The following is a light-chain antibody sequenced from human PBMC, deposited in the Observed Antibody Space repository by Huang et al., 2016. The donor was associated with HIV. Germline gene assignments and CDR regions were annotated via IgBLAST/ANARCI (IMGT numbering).Light chain of an antibody. Sequence: EIVLTQSPGTLSLSPGEGATLPCRASQSINNNYLAWFQQKPGQPPRLRIYVASSRATGVPDRFTGSGSGTDFNLTISRLETEDFAMYFCQHYGTSPQTFGQGTKLEIK. V-gene: IGKV3-20*01. J-gene: IGKJ2*01. CDR3: QHYGTSPQT. CDR1: QSINNNY. CDR2: VAS.